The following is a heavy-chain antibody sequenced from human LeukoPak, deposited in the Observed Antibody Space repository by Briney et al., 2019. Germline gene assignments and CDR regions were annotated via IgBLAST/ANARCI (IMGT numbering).Heavy chain of an antibody. V-gene: IGHV3-9*01. CDR3: AKDKGRWVVPDAFDI. J-gene: IGHJ3*02. D-gene: IGHD1-26*01. CDR2: ISWNSGSI. CDR1: GFTFDDYA. Sequence: PGRSLRLSCAASGFTFDDYAMHWVRQAPGKGLEWVSGISWNSGSIGYADSVKGRFTISRDNAKNSLYLQMNSLRAEDTALYCCAKDKGRWVVPDAFDIWGQGTMVTVSS.